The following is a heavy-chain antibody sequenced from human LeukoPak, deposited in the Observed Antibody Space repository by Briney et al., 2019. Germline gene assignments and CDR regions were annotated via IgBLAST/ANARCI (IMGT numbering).Heavy chain of an antibody. CDR2: ISSSSSYI. J-gene: IGHJ4*02. Sequence: GGSLRLSCAASGFTFSSYSMNWVRQAPGKGLEWVSSISSSSSYIYYADSVKGRFTISRDNAKKSLYLQLNSLRAEDTAVYYCARVRDFWSGYPSGYSDYWGQGTLVTVSS. CDR1: GFTFSSYS. D-gene: IGHD3-3*01. CDR3: ARVRDFWSGYPSGYSDY. V-gene: IGHV3-21*01.